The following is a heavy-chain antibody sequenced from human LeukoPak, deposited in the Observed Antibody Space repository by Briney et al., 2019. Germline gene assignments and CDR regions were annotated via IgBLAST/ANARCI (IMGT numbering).Heavy chain of an antibody. CDR3: ARDLRSKPWGY. D-gene: IGHD7-27*01. V-gene: IGHV1-2*02. CDR2: INPNNGGT. CDR1: GYTFTGYD. J-gene: IGHJ4*02. Sequence: ASVKVSCKTSGYTFTGYDMHWVRQAPGQGLEWMGWINPNNGGTNYAQQFQGRITMTRDTSISTAYMELSSLRSDDTAVYYCARDLRSKPWGYWGQGTLVTVSS.